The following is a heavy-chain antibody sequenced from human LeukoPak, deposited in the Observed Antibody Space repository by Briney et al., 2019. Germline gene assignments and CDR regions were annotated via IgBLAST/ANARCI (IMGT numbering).Heavy chain of an antibody. CDR3: AIHGHYDILTGYYYYYYYYMDV. CDR2: ISGSGGST. V-gene: IGHV3-23*01. Sequence: GGSLRLSCAASGFTFSSYAMSWVRQAPGKGLEWVSAISGSGGSTYYADSVKGRFTISRDNSKNTLYLQMNSLRAEDTAVYYCAIHGHYDILTGYYYYYYYYMDVWGKGTTVTVSS. J-gene: IGHJ6*03. D-gene: IGHD3-9*01. CDR1: GFTFSSYA.